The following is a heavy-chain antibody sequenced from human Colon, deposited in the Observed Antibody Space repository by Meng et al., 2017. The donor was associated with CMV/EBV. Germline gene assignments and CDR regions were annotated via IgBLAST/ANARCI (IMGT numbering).Heavy chain of an antibody. CDR2: VFYSGT. CDR3: ARGQGYCTSANCLKYYFDF. V-gene: IGHV4-59*01. CDR1: GDSFNAYY. J-gene: IGHJ4*02. D-gene: IGHD2-2*01. Sequence: SETLSLTCTVSGDSFNAYYWSWIRQSPGKGLEWIGYVFYSGTNYNPSLKSRVTMSADASRNQFSLRLNSVTAADTAVYYCARGQGYCTSANCLKYYFDFWGQGALVTVSS.